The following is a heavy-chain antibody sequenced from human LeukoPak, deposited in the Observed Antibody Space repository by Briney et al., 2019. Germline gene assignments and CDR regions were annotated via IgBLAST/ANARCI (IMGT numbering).Heavy chain of an antibody. CDR3: AKQKLFSTVVKNYYGMDV. Sequence: PGGSLRLSCAAPGFTFSSYGMHWVRQAPGKGLEWVAVISYDGSNKYYADSVKGRFTISRDNSKNTLYLQMNSLRAEDTAVYYCAKQKLFSTVVKNYYGMDVWGQGTTVTVSS. V-gene: IGHV3-30*18. J-gene: IGHJ6*02. CDR2: ISYDGSNK. D-gene: IGHD4-23*01. CDR1: GFTFSSYG.